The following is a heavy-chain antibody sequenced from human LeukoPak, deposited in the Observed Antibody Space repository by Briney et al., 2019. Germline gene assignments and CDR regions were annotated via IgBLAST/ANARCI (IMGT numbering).Heavy chain of an antibody. CDR3: AKPAVAAPPLYYYYGMDV. V-gene: IGHV3-30*18. CDR1: GFTFSSYG. D-gene: IGHD6-19*01. Sequence: GGSLRLSCAASGFTFSSYGMHWVRQAPGKGLEWVAVISYDGSNKYYADSVKGRFTISRDNSKNTLYLQMNSLRAEDTAVYYCAKPAVAAPPLYYYYGMDVWGQGTLVTVSS. CDR2: ISYDGSNK. J-gene: IGHJ6*02.